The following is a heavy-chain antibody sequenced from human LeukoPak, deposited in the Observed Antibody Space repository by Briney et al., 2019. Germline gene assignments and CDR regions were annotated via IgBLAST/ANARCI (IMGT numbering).Heavy chain of an antibody. D-gene: IGHD3-10*01. CDR2: MNPNSGNT. CDR3: ARGVTMVRGVMVEGVLWFDP. J-gene: IGHJ5*02. CDR1: GYTFTSYD. Sequence: ASVKVSRKASGYTFTSYDINWVRQATGQGLEWMGWMNPNSGNTGYAQKFQGRVTITADESTSTAYMELSSLRSEDTAVYYCARGVTMVRGVMVEGVLWFDPWGQGTLVTVSS. V-gene: IGHV1-8*03.